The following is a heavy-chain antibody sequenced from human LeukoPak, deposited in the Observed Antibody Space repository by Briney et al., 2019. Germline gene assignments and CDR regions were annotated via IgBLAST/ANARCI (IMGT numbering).Heavy chain of an antibody. J-gene: IGHJ4*02. Sequence: GGSLRLSCAVSGFTFSKYAMSWVRQAPGKGLEWVSAISGSDGNRFYADSVKGRFTISRDNSKNTLSLQMSNLRAEDTALYYCAKDSSVPYGITDWGQGTLVTVSS. V-gene: IGHV3-23*01. D-gene: IGHD4-17*01. CDR3: AKDSSVPYGITD. CDR2: ISGSDGNR. CDR1: GFTFSKYA.